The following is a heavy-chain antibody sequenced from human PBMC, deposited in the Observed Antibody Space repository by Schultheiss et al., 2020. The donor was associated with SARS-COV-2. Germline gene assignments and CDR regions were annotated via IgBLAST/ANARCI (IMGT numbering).Heavy chain of an antibody. CDR3: ARKKWELLSYGMDV. D-gene: IGHD1-26*01. J-gene: IGHJ6*02. CDR1: GFTFSSYA. V-gene: IGHV3-21*01. CDR2: ISSSSTYI. Sequence: GGSLRLSCAASGFTFSSYAMSWVRQAPGKGLEWVSSISSSSTYIYCADSVKGRFTISRDNAKNSLYLQMNSLRAEDTAVYYCARKKWELLSYGMDVWGQGTTVTVSS.